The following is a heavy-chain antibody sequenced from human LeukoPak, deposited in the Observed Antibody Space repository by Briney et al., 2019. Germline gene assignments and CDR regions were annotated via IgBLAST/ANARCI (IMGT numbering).Heavy chain of an antibody. Sequence: PGGSLRLSCAASGFTFSDYSMNWVRQAPGKGLEWVANIKQDGSEKYYVDSVKGRFTISRDNAKNSLYLQMNSLRAEDTAVYYCARDQREGYYDSSGNLDYWGQGTLVTVSS. D-gene: IGHD3-22*01. J-gene: IGHJ4*02. CDR2: IKQDGSEK. CDR1: GFTFSDYS. V-gene: IGHV3-7*01. CDR3: ARDQREGYYDSSGNLDY.